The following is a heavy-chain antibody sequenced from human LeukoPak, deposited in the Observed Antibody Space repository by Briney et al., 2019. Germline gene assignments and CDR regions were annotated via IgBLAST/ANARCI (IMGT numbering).Heavy chain of an antibody. CDR2: ISYDSTNI. CDR3: ARGAHIYNSSSHFDY. Sequence: GRSLRLSCAASGFIFNTYALDWVRQAPGKGLEWVAVISYDSTNIYYSDSVKGRFTISRDNSKNTLYLQMNSLRAEDTAVYYCARGAHIYNSSSHFDYWGQATLVTFPS. V-gene: IGHV3-30*03. CDR1: GFIFNTYA. D-gene: IGHD3-22*01. J-gene: IGHJ4*02.